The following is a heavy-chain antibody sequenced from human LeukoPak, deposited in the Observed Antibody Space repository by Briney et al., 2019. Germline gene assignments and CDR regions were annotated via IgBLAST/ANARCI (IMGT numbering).Heavy chain of an antibody. Sequence: ETLSLTCTVSGGSINSYYWVWLRQPPGKGLEWIGYIYYSGSTNYNPSLKSRVTISVDTSKTQFSLKLNSVTAADTAVYYCARDMGGAHFDSWGQGTLVTVSS. V-gene: IGHV4-59*01. CDR3: ARDMGGAHFDS. CDR1: GGSINSYY. D-gene: IGHD3-16*01. CDR2: IYYSGST. J-gene: IGHJ4*02.